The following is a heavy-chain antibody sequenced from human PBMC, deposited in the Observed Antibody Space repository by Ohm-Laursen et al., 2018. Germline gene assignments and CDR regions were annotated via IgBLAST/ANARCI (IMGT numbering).Heavy chain of an antibody. Sequence: SQTLSLTCTVSGVSISSYYWSWIRQPPGKGLELIGYIFYSGSTNYNPSLKSRVTISVDTSKNQFSLRLSSVTAADTAVYYCARENPYGAFIDAFDIWGQGTMVIVSS. D-gene: IGHD4-17*01. J-gene: IGHJ3*02. V-gene: IGHV4-59*01. CDR3: ARENPYGAFIDAFDI. CDR1: GVSISSYY. CDR2: IFYSGST.